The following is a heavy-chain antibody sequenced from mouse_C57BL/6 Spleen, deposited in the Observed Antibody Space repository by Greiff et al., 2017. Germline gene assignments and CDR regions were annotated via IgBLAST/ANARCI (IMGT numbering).Heavy chain of an antibody. CDR3: ARRGVFAY. V-gene: IGHV1-61*01. Sequence: VQLQQPGAELVRPGSSVKLSCTASGYTFTSYWMDWVKQRPGQGLEWIGNIYPSDSETHYNQKFKDKATLTVDKSSSTAYMQLSRLTSEDSAVYYCARRGVFAYWGQGTLVTVSA. CDR1: GYTFTSYW. CDR2: IYPSDSET. J-gene: IGHJ3*01.